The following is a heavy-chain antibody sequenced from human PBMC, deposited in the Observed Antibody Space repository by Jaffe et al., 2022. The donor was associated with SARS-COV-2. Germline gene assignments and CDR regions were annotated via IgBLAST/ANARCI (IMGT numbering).Heavy chain of an antibody. D-gene: IGHD1-26*01. CDR2: IYYSGST. J-gene: IGHJ4*02. Sequence: QLQLQESGPGLVKPSETLSLTCTVSGGSISSSSYYWGWIRQPPGKGLEWIGSIYYSGSTYYNPSLKSRVTISVDTSKNQFSLKLSSVTAADTAVYYCARRGGWDPYDYWGQGTLVTVSS. CDR1: GGSISSSSYY. CDR3: ARRGGWDPYDY. V-gene: IGHV4-39*01.